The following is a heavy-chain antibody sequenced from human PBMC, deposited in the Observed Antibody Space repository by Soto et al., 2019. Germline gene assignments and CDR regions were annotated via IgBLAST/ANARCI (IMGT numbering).Heavy chain of an antibody. V-gene: IGHV3-21*01. Sequence: EVQLVESGGGLVMPGGSLRLSCIASGFSFSKYSMNWVRQAPGKGLEWVSSIRRSGDYTYYADSLKGRFTISRDNAKNSLSLQMISLRAEDKAVYYCAGSTSLGGMDVWGQGTTVTVSS. D-gene: IGHD1-1*01. CDR3: AGSTSLGGMDV. CDR1: GFSFSKYS. CDR2: IRRSGDYT. J-gene: IGHJ6*02.